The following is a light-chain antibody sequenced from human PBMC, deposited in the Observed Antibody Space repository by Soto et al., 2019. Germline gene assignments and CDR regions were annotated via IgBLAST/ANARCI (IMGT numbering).Light chain of an antibody. CDR3: QKYNNAPNT. V-gene: IGKV1-27*01. CDR1: QDISNY. Sequence: DIQMTQSPSSLSASVGDRVTITCRASQDISNYLAWYQQKPGKVPKVLIYDASTLQTGVQSRFSGSGFGTVFTLTINSLQPEDVATYYCQKYNNAPNTFGRGTRLEIK. J-gene: IGKJ2*01. CDR2: DAS.